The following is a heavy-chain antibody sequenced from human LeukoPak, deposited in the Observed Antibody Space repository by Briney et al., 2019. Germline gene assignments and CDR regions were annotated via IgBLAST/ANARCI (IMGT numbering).Heavy chain of an antibody. Sequence: GGSLRLSCAASGFTFSSHWMNWVRQAPGKGLEWVANIKEDGSEKDYVDSVKGRFTISRDNAKNSLYLQMDSLRAEDTAVYYCASVLGSSGYYTDYWGQGTLVTVSS. CDR1: GFTFSSHW. J-gene: IGHJ4*02. CDR2: IKEDGSEK. CDR3: ASVLGSSGYYTDY. V-gene: IGHV3-7*01. D-gene: IGHD3-22*01.